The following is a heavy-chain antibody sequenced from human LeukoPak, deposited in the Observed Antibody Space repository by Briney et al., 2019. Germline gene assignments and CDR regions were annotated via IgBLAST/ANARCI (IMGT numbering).Heavy chain of an antibody. CDR1: GGSISSYY. J-gene: IGHJ3*02. D-gene: IGHD6-19*01. CDR2: IYYTGST. CDR3: AREEVAVAAGSAFDI. Sequence: PSETLSLTCTVSGGSISSYYWSWIRQPPGKGLEWIGYIYYTGSTNYNPSLKSRVTILVDTSKNQFSLKLSSVTAADTAVYYCAREEVAVAAGSAFDIWSQGTMVTVSS. V-gene: IGHV4-59*01.